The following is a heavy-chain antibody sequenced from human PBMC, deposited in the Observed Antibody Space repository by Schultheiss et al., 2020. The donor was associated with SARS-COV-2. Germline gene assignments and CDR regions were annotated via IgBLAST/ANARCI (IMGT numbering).Heavy chain of an antibody. CDR2: IDPSDSYT. V-gene: IGHV5-10-1*01. D-gene: IGHD6-19*01. CDR1: GYTFTSYA. CDR3: ARLPAVAGPSIAFDI. Sequence: KVSCKASGYTFTSYAMHWVRQMPGKGLEWMGRIDPSDSYTNYSPSFQGHVTISADKSISTAYLQWSSLKASDTAMYYCARLPAVAGPSIAFDIWGQGTMVTVSS. J-gene: IGHJ3*02.